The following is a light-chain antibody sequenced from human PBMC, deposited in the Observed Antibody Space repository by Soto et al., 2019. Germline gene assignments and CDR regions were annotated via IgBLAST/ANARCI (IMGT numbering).Light chain of an antibody. V-gene: IGKV3-15*01. Sequence: EIVMTQSPATLSVSPGERATLSCRASQSVSSSLAWYQQKPGQAPRLLIYGASTGATGIPARFSGSGSGTDFSLTISSLQSEDFAVYYCLQYHNWPLTFGVGTKVEIK. J-gene: IGKJ4*01. CDR3: LQYHNWPLT. CDR2: GAS. CDR1: QSVSSS.